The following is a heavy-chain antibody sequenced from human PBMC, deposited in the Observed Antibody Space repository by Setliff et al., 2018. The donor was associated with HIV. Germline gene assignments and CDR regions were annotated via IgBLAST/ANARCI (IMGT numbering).Heavy chain of an antibody. Sequence: GGSLRLSCVVSGFTFRNYAMHWVRQAPGTGLQCMAVISTDGSEKYYADSVKGRFTISRDNAKNTVYLQMNSLRAEDTAVYFCARDGGSGTPFDYWGQGTLVTVSS. CDR3: ARDGGSGTPFDY. CDR1: GFTFRNYA. V-gene: IGHV3-30*04. J-gene: IGHJ4*02. D-gene: IGHD3-16*01. CDR2: ISTDGSEK.